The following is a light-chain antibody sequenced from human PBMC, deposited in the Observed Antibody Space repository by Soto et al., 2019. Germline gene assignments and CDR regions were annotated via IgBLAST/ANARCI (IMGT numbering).Light chain of an antibody. CDR3: GTWDGSLSAVV. V-gene: IGLV1-51*01. Sequence: QSALTQPASVSAAPGQKVTISCSGSSPNIGNNYVSWYQQLPGTAPKLLIYDNNKRPSGIPDRFSGSKSGTSATLGITGLQTGDEADYYCGTWDGSLSAVVFGGGTKLTVL. J-gene: IGLJ2*01. CDR2: DNN. CDR1: SPNIGNNY.